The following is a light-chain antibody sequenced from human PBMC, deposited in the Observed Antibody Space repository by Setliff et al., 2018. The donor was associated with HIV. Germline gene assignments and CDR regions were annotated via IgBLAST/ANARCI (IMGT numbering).Light chain of an antibody. CDR3: CSYAISSTFNCV. V-gene: IGLV2-23*03. J-gene: IGLJ1*01. CDR1: SSDVGSYNL. Sequence: QSALTQPASVSGSPGQSITISCTGTSSDVGSYNLVSWYQQHPGKAPKLMIYEGSKRPSGVSNRFSGSKSGNTASLTISGLQAEDEADYYCCSYAISSTFNCVFGTGTKGTV. CDR2: EGS.